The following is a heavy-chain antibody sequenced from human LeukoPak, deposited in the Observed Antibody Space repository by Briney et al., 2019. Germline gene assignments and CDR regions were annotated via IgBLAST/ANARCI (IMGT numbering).Heavy chain of an antibody. D-gene: IGHD3-10*01. CDR2: ISSGGSTV. V-gene: IGHV3-48*03. CDR1: GFTFSNYE. CDR3: ARGGSFVEY. J-gene: IGHJ4*02. Sequence: GGSLRLSCAASGFTFSNYEMHWVRRAPGKGLEWVSYISSGGSTVYYADSVKGRFTVSRNNAKNSLYLQMSSLRAEDTAVYYSARGGSFVEYSGQGTLVSVSS.